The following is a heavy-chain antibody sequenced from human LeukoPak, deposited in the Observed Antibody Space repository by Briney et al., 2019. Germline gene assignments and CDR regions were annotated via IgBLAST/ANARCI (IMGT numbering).Heavy chain of an antibody. V-gene: IGHV4-30-4*01. J-gene: IGHJ4*02. CDR1: GGSFRRGDYY. CDR2: IYHSGST. Sequence: SETLSLTCTVSGGSFRRGDYYWSWIRQPPGKGLEWIGYIYHSGSTHYNPSLKSRVTISLDTSKNQFSLKLTSVTAADTAVYYCARETNSYGPLGCWGQGTLVSVSS. CDR3: ARETNSYGPLGC. D-gene: IGHD3-10*01.